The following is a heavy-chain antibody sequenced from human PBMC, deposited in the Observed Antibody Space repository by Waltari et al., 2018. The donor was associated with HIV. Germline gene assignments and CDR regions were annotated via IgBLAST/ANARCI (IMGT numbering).Heavy chain of an antibody. CDR2: IGDDIRTT. Sequence: QVHLVESGGAVVQPGGSLRLSCAASGFRFSHYSMHWVRQAPGKGPQWWAIIGDDIRTTHYADSVNGRFTIFRDNAKDNLYLQMNNLRVEDTALYYCVKDNEVLNAGGQGTTVIVSS. CDR1: GFRFSHYS. V-gene: IGHV3-30*02. CDR3: VKDNEVLNA. J-gene: IGHJ6*02.